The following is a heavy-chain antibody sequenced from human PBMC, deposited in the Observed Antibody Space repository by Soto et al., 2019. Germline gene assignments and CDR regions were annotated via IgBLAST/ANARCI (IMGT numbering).Heavy chain of an antibody. CDR3: AKDVTPDSRWDIDY. CDR1: GFTFSIYA. CDR2: IIGAGAP. Sequence: EVQLLESGGGLVQPGGSLRLSCAASGFTFSIYAMNWVRQAPGKGLEWVAGIIGAGAPYYADPVKGRFTISRDNSKNTLYLQINILRDEDTDLYFCAKDVTPDSRWDIDYWGQGTLVTVYS. J-gene: IGHJ4*02. V-gene: IGHV3-23*01. D-gene: IGHD1-26*01.